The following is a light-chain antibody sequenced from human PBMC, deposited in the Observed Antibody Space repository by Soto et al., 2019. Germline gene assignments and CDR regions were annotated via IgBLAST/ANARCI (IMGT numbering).Light chain of an antibody. J-gene: IGLJ3*02. CDR3: QSYDSSNWV. V-gene: IGLV2-14*01. Sequence: QSALTQPASVSGSPGQSITISCTGTSSDVGAYKYVSWYQQHPGKAPKLMIYEVTNRPSGVSNRFSGSKSGNTASLTISGLQAEDEADYYCQSYDSSNWVFGGGTKLTVL. CDR2: EVT. CDR1: SSDVGAYKY.